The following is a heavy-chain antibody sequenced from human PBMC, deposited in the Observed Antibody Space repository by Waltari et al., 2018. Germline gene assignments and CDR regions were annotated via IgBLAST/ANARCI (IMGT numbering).Heavy chain of an antibody. J-gene: IGHJ6*03. V-gene: IGHV1-2*02. CDR1: GYTFTGYY. D-gene: IGHD3-10*01. CDR3: ATAMVRGVTYYYYMDV. Sequence: QVQLVQSGAEVKKPGASVKVSCKASGYTFTGYYMHWVRQAPGQGREWMGWINPNSGGTNYAQKFQGRVTMTRDTSISTAYMELSRLRSDDTAVYYCATAMVRGVTYYYYMDVWGKGTTVTISS. CDR2: INPNSGGT.